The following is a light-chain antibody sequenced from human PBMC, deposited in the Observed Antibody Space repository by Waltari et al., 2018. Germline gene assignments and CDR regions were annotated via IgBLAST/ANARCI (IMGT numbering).Light chain of an antibody. J-gene: IGLJ2*01. Sequence: QSVLAQPPSVSGAPGQRVTISCTGSSSNIGTYDVHWYQQLPGTAPKLLIYGSTNRPSGVPDRFSGSKSGTPASLAIAGLQAEDEADYYCQSYDRSLSASVFGGGTKLTVL. CDR2: GST. V-gene: IGLV1-40*01. CDR1: SSNIGTYD. CDR3: QSYDRSLSASV.